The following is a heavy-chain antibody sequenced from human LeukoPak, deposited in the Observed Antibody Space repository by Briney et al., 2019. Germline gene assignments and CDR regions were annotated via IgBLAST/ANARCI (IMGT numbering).Heavy chain of an antibody. Sequence: GGSLRLSCAASGFTFSSYSMNWVRQAPGKGLEWVSSISSSSSNIYYADSVKGRFTISRDNAKNSLSLQMNSLRAEDTAVYYCARGRPPGGPGFEIDYYDSSGFPVTAPWDIWGQGTMVTVSS. CDR3: ARGRPPGGPGFEIDYYDSSGFPVTAPWDI. CDR2: ISSSSSNI. D-gene: IGHD3-22*01. CDR1: GFTFSSYS. J-gene: IGHJ3*02. V-gene: IGHV3-21*01.